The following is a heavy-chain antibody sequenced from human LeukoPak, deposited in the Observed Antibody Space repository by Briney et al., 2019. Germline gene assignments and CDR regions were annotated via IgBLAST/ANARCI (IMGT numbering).Heavy chain of an antibody. D-gene: IGHD6-19*01. Sequence: PGGSLRLSCAASGFTFANYGMHWVRQAPGKGLEWVAVISYDGSNKYYADSVKGRFTISRDSSKNAVFLQMNSLRAEDTAVYYCAKDIQWLLRSGDAFDIWGQGTMVTVSS. CDR3: AKDIQWLLRSGDAFDI. V-gene: IGHV3-30*18. CDR1: GFTFANYG. CDR2: ISYDGSNK. J-gene: IGHJ3*02.